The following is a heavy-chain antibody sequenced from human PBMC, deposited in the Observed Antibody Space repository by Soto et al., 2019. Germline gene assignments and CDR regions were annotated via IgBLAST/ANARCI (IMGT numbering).Heavy chain of an antibody. Sequence: SETLSLTCAVYGGSFSGYYWSWIRQPPGKGLEWIGEINHSGSTNYNPSLKSRVTISVDTSKNQFSLKLSSVTAADTAVYYCARGATGPDPPNFFDPWGQGTLVTVSS. J-gene: IGHJ5*02. CDR3: ARGATGPDPPNFFDP. V-gene: IGHV4-34*01. CDR2: INHSGST. D-gene: IGHD1-1*01. CDR1: GGSFSGYY.